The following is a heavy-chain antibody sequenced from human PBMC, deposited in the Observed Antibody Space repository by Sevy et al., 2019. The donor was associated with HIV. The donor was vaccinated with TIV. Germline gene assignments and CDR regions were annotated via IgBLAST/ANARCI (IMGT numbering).Heavy chain of an antibody. Sequence: GGSLRLSCAVSGFNFSVSAMHWVRQASGKGLEWLGRIRSKSNNYATAYSTSVKGRFTLSRDDSKSTAYLQMNSLKSEDTALSYCTTLLGVPFDYWGQGALVTVSS. CDR2: IRSKSNNYAT. D-gene: IGHD3-10*01. J-gene: IGHJ4*02. V-gene: IGHV3-73*01. CDR3: TTLLGVPFDY. CDR1: GFNFSVSA.